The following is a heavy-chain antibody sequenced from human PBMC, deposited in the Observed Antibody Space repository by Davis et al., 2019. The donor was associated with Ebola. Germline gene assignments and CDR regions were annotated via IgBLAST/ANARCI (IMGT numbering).Heavy chain of an antibody. CDR3: ARDDTPYDILTGYYPYYYYYGMDV. J-gene: IGHJ6*04. D-gene: IGHD3-9*01. CDR1: GYTFTSYA. CDR2: INAGNGNT. V-gene: IGHV1-3*01. Sequence: ASVKVSCKASGYTFTSYAMHWVRQAPGQRLEWMGWINAGNGNTKYSQKFQGRVTITRDTSASTAYMELSSLRSEDTAVYYCARDDTPYDILTGYYPYYYYYGMDVWGKGTTVTVSS.